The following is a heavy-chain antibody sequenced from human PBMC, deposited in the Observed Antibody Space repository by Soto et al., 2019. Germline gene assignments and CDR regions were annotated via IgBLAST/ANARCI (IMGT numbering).Heavy chain of an antibody. CDR2: IYRGGST. CDR1: GDSISSGDYF. J-gene: IGHJ4*02. V-gene: IGHV4-30-4*01. Sequence: SETLSLTCTVSGDSISSGDYFWSWIRQPPGKGLEWIGYIYRGGSTNYNPSLKSRVTISVDTSKNQFSLKLSSVTAADTAVYYCARTPSAGYSSSWYGILFDYWGQGTLVTVSS. D-gene: IGHD6-13*01. CDR3: ARTPSAGYSSSWYGILFDY.